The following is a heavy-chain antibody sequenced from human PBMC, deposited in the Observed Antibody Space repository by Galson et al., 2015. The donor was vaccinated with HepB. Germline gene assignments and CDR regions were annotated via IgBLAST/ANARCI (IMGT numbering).Heavy chain of an antibody. V-gene: IGHV1-3*01. D-gene: IGHD2-8*02. CDR3: AREEPSHAGGVIH. CDR1: GYTFTSYA. J-gene: IGHJ4*02. CDR2: INAGNGNT. Sequence: SVKVSCKASGYTFTSYAMHWVRQAPGQRLEWMGWINAGNGNTKYSQKFQGRVTITRDTSASTAYMELSSLRSEDTAVYYCAREEPSHAGGVIHWGQGTLVTVSS.